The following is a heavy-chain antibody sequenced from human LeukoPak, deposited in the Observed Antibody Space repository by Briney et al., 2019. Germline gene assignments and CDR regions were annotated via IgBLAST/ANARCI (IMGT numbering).Heavy chain of an antibody. J-gene: IGHJ6*02. CDR1: GFTFSSYW. CDR3: ARDPGRQYSSIADV. CDR2: INHNGNVN. Sequence: PGGSLRLSCAASGFTFSSYWMNWARQAPGKGLEWVASINHNGNVNYYVDSVKGRFTISRDNAKNSLYLQMSNLRAEDTAVYYCARDPGRQYSSIADVWGQGTTVTVSS. D-gene: IGHD6-19*01. V-gene: IGHV3-7*03.